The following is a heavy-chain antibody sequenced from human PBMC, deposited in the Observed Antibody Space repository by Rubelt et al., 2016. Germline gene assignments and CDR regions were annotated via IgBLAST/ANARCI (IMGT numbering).Heavy chain of an antibody. CDR1: GFTFSSYS. D-gene: IGHD4-17*01. CDR3: ATTLHDFGEYDAVN. Sequence: QLGMRGGGLVQPGGSLRLSCAASGFTFSSYSMNWVRQAPGKGLEWISYINYKGSTISYADSVKGRFTISRDNAKNSLFLQMNRLRADDTAVYYCATTLHDFGEYDAVNWGQGTLVTVSS. J-gene: IGHJ4*02. V-gene: IGHV3-48*04. CDR2: INYKGSTI.